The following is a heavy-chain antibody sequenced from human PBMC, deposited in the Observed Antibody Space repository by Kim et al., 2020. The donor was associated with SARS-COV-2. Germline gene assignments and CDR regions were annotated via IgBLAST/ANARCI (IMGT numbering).Heavy chain of an antibody. CDR2: IIPIFGTA. Sequence: SVKVSCKASGGTFSSYAISWVRQAPGQGLEWMGGIIPIFGTANYAQKFQGRVTITADESTSTAYMELSSLRSEDTAVYYCASLGSGSYSPNDYWGQGTLVTVSS. CDR1: GGTFSSYA. CDR3: ASLGSGSYSPNDY. J-gene: IGHJ4*02. V-gene: IGHV1-69*13. D-gene: IGHD3-10*01.